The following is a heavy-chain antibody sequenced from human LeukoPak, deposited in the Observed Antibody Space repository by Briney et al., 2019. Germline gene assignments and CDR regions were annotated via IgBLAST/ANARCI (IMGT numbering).Heavy chain of an antibody. CDR1: GFTFGDYA. CDR3: TRSRLLRYWYFDL. V-gene: IGHV3-49*03. Sequence: GGSLRLSCTASGFTFGDYAMSWFRQAPGKGPEWVGFIRSKAYGGTTEYAASVKGRFTISRDASKSIAYLQMNSLKTEDTAVYYCTRSRLLRYWYFDLWGRGTLVTVSS. J-gene: IGHJ2*01. D-gene: IGHD2-21*02. CDR2: IRSKAYGGTT.